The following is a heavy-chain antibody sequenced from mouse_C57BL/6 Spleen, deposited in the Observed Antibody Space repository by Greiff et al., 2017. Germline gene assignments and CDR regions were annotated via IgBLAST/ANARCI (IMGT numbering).Heavy chain of an antibody. Sequence: QVQLQQPGAELVMPGASVKLSCKASGYTFTSYWMHWVKQRPGQGLEWIGEIDPSDSYTNYNQKFKGKSTLTVDKSSSTAYMQLSSLTSEDAAVYYCARSHYYDYPFDYWGQGTTLTVSS. CDR1: GYTFTSYW. CDR3: ARSHYYDYPFDY. V-gene: IGHV1-69*01. CDR2: IDPSDSYT. D-gene: IGHD2-4*01. J-gene: IGHJ2*01.